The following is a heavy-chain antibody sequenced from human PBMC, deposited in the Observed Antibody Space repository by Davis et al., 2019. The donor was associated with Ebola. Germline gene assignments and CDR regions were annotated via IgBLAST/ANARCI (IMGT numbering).Heavy chain of an antibody. CDR2: ISGSGGST. Sequence: GGSLRLSCAASGFTFSSYAMSWVRQAPGKGLEWVSAISGSGGSTYYADSVKGRFTISRDNSKNTLYLQMNSLRAEDTAVYYCAKSQYSSGWGPYYYYYYGMDVWGKGTTVTVSS. V-gene: IGHV3-23*01. CDR3: AKSQYSSGWGPYYYYYYGMDV. CDR1: GFTFSSYA. D-gene: IGHD6-19*01. J-gene: IGHJ6*04.